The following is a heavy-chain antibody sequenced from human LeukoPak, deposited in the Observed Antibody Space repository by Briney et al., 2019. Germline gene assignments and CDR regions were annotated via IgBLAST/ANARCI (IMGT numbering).Heavy chain of an antibody. CDR3: ARDRYAIRRDYLDC. CDR2: IWYDGRNK. CDR1: GFTFSDYG. D-gene: IGHD3-9*01. V-gene: IGHV3-33*01. Sequence: GGSLRLSCAASGFTFSDYGMHWVRQAPGKGLEWVALIWYDGRNKYYVGSVKGRFPMSRDNSKNTLYLQMDSLRADDTAVYYCARDRYAIRRDYLDCWGQGILVTVSS. J-gene: IGHJ4*02.